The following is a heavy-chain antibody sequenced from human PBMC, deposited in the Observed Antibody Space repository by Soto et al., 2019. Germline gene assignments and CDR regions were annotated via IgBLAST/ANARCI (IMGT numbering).Heavy chain of an antibody. J-gene: IGHJ4*02. CDR3: ASGITMVRGVIPRPYFDY. CDR2: INHSGST. D-gene: IGHD3-10*01. CDR1: GGSFSVYY. Sequence: QVQLQQWGAGLLKPSETLSLTCAVYGGSFSVYYWSWIRQPPRKVLEWIGEINHSGSTNYKPSLKRRVTISVDTSKNQFSLKLSSVTAADTAVYYCASGITMVRGVIPRPYFDYWGQGTLVTVSS. V-gene: IGHV4-34*01.